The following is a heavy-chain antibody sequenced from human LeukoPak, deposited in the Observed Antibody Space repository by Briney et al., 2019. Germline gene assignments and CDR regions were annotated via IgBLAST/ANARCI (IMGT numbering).Heavy chain of an antibody. CDR3: AKELRYFDWLFPGAFDI. CDR2: ISGSGGST. D-gene: IGHD3-9*01. V-gene: IGHV3-23*01. CDR1: GFTFSSYA. Sequence: GGSLRLSCAASGFTFSSYAMSWVRQAPGKGLEWVSAISGSGGSTYYADSVKGRFTISRDNSKNTLYLQMNSLRAEDTAVYYCAKELRYFDWLFPGAFDIWGQGTMVTVSS. J-gene: IGHJ3*02.